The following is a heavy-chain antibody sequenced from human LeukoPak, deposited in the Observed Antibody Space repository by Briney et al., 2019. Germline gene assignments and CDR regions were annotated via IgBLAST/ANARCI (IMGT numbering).Heavy chain of an antibody. CDR1: GGSISSGGYY. Sequence: SQTLFLTCTVSGGSISSGGYYWSWIRQPPGKGLEWIGYIYHSGSTYYNPSLKSRVTISVDRSKNQFSLKLSSVTAADTAVYYCARDRAAAGTHLEDWFDPWGQGTLVTVSS. J-gene: IGHJ5*02. V-gene: IGHV4-30-2*01. D-gene: IGHD6-13*01. CDR2: IYHSGST. CDR3: ARDRAAAGTHLEDWFDP.